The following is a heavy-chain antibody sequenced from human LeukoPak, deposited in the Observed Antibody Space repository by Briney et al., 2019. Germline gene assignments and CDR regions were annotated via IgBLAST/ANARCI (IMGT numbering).Heavy chain of an antibody. CDR1: GFTVSNSY. CDR3: ATYRQVLLPFES. J-gene: IGHJ4*02. D-gene: IGHD2-8*02. Sequence: PGGSLRLSCAASGFTVSNSYLSWVRQAPGKGLEWVSVMYSGGSKYYADSVRGRFTISRDNSKSTLSLQMNSLRAEDTAIYYCATYRQVLLPFESWGQGTLVTVSS. V-gene: IGHV3-53*01. CDR2: MYSGGSK.